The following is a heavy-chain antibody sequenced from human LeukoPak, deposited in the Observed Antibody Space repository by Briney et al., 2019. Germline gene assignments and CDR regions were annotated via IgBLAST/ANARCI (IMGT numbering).Heavy chain of an antibody. CDR2: IYYSGST. V-gene: IGHV4-59*12. CDR3: ARTFCSGGSCYHFDY. J-gene: IGHJ4*02. Sequence: SETLSLICTVSGGSISSYYWSWIRQPPGKGLEWIGYIYYSGSTNYNPSLKSRVTISVDTSKNQFSLKLSSVTAADTAVYYCARTFCSGGSCYHFDYWGQGTLVTVSS. CDR1: GGSISSYY. D-gene: IGHD2-15*01.